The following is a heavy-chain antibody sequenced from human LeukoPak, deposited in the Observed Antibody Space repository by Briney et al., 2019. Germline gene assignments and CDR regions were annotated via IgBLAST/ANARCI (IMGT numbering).Heavy chain of an antibody. CDR1: GFTFSSYA. Sequence: GGSLRLSCAASGFTFSSYAMSWVRQAPGKGLEWVANIKQDGSEKYYVDSVEGRFTISRDNADNSLYLQMYSLRAEDTAVYYCTRSWNYGEFDYWGQGILVTVSS. CDR2: IKQDGSEK. CDR3: TRSWNYGEFDY. V-gene: IGHV3-7*03. D-gene: IGHD1-7*01. J-gene: IGHJ4*02.